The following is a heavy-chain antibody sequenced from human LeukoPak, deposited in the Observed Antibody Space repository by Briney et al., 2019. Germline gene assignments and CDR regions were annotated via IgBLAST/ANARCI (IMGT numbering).Heavy chain of an antibody. D-gene: IGHD3-22*01. CDR2: ISGSGGST. J-gene: IGHJ3*01. Sequence: PGGSLRPSCAASGFTFSSYATTWVRQAPQKGLERVSGISGSGGSTYYADSVKGRFTISRDNSKNTLYLQMNSLRAEDTAEYYCAKGGRWDYYDSSHWGQGTMVTVSS. CDR1: GFTFSSYA. V-gene: IGHV3-23*01. CDR3: AKGGRWDYYDSSH.